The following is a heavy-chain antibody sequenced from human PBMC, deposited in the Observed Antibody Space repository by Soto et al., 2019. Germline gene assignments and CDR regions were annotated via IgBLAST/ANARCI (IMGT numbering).Heavy chain of an antibody. D-gene: IGHD6-13*01. CDR2: INHSGST. CDR1: GESCGGYY. Sequence: WEPVSLSCAVWGESCGGYYWRWLRQPPGEGLECMPVINHSGSTNYNPSLKSRVTIQVDTSKNQFSMKLSSVTAADTAVYYCARGRIVEYSISWYEVVHSHGMDGWVQGSTVT. J-gene: IGHJ6*02. V-gene: IGHV4-34*01. CDR3: ARGRIVEYSISWYEVVHSHGMDG.